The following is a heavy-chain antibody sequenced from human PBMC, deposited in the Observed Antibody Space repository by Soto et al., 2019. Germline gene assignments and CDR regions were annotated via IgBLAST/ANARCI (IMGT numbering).Heavy chain of an antibody. J-gene: IGHJ6*02. CDR1: GFTFSSYA. CDR2: ISGSGGST. V-gene: IGHV3-23*01. Sequence: EVQLLESGGGLVQPGVSLRLSCAASGFTFSSYAMSWVRQAPGKGLEWVSAISGSGGSTYYADSVKGRFTISRDNSKNTLYLQMNSLRAEDTAVYYCAKDQQLVNYYYYYGMDVWGQGTTVTVSS. CDR3: AKDQQLVNYYYYYGMDV. D-gene: IGHD6-13*01.